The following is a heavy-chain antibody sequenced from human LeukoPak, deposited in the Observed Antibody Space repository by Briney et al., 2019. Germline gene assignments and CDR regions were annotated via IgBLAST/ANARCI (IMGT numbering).Heavy chain of an antibody. J-gene: IGHJ6*03. CDR3: ASLTSRKERYYYMDV. CDR2: IIPILGIA. CDR1: GGTFSSYA. V-gene: IGHV1-69*04. Sequence: GASVKVSCKASGGTFSSYAISWVRQAPGQGLEWMGRIIPILGIANYAQKFQGRVTITTDESTSTAYMELSSLRSEDTAVYYCASLTSRKERYYYMDVWGKGTTVTVSS.